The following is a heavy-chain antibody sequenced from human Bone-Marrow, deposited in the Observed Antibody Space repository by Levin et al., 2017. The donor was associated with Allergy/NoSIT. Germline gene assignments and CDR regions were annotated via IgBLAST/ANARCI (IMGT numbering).Heavy chain of an antibody. Sequence: PSETLSLTCAVSGASITTGGYSWSWVRQPPGKGLQWIGYIYHSGSTYYNPSLKSRVTISLDRSNNQFSLKLSSVTAADTAVYYCARSSGSYSDSYYYYGMDVWGQGTTVTVSS. D-gene: IGHD3-10*01. CDR2: IYHSGST. CDR1: GASITTGGYS. J-gene: IGHJ6*02. V-gene: IGHV4-30-2*01. CDR3: ARSSGSYSDSYYYYGMDV.